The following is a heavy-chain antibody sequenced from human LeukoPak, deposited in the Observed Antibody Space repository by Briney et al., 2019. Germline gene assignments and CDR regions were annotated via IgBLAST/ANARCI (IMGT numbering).Heavy chain of an antibody. D-gene: IGHD2-21*01. J-gene: IGHJ4*02. CDR3: AKVPQLRTISFDY. CDR2: IKSKTDGGTT. Sequence: GGSLRLSCAASGFTFSNAWMGWVRQAPGKGLEWVGRIKSKTDGGTTDYAAPVKGRFTISRDDSKNTLYLQMNSLRAEDTAVYYCAKVPQLRTISFDYWGQGTLVTVSS. V-gene: IGHV3-15*01. CDR1: GFTFSNAW.